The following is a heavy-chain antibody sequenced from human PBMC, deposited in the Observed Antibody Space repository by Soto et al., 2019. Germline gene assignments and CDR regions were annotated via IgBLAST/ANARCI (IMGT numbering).Heavy chain of an antibody. V-gene: IGHV3-9*01. CDR1: GFTFDDYA. CDR3: AKDIPCSSTSCYGSDGQFL. D-gene: IGHD2-2*01. CDR2: ISWNSGSI. Sequence: EVQLVESGGGLVQPGRSLRLSCAASGFTFDDYAMHWVRQAPGKGLEWVSGISWNSGSIGYADSVKGRFTISRDNAKNSLYLQMNSLRAEDTALYYCAKDIPCSSTSCYGSDGQFLWGQGTLVTVSS. J-gene: IGHJ4*02.